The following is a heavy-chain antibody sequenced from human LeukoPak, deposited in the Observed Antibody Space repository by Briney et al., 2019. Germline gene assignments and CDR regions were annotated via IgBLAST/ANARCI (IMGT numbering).Heavy chain of an antibody. D-gene: IGHD3-9*01. CDR3: ARGYFDLDV. CDR2: IKQRGSEK. CDR1: GFTFSNYW. Sequence: GGSLRLSCAASGFTFSNYWMSWVRQVPGKGLEWVANIKQRGSEKYCVDSVKGRFTISRDNARNSLYLQMNSLRAEDTAVYYCARGYFDLDVWGKGTTVTVSS. J-gene: IGHJ6*04. V-gene: IGHV3-7*01.